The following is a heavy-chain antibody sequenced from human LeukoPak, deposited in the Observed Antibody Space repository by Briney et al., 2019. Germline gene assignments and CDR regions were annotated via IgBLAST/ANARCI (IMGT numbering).Heavy chain of an antibody. CDR2: ISSSSGTI. CDR1: GFTFSSYN. Sequence: PGGSLXLSXAASGFTFSSYNMNWVRQAPGKGLEWVAYISSSSGTIYYADSVKGRFTISRDNAKNSLYLQMNSLRAEDTAVYYCARVRDNWNRADIWGQGTMVTVSS. J-gene: IGHJ3*02. V-gene: IGHV3-48*04. D-gene: IGHD1-20*01. CDR3: ARVRDNWNRADI.